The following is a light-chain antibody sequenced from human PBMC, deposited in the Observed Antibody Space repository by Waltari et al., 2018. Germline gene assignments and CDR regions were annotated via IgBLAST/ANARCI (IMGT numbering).Light chain of an antibody. CDR2: SAS. CDR3: QHGSCIPL. Sequence: DIQMTQSPSSLSAYVGDRVTITCRTSQSISTYLNWYQHKPGRAPKLLIHSASTLQSGVPSRFSGSGSGTDFTLTVSSLQPEDFATYYCQHGSCIPLFGGGTKVEIK. CDR1: QSISTY. V-gene: IGKV1-39*01. J-gene: IGKJ4*01.